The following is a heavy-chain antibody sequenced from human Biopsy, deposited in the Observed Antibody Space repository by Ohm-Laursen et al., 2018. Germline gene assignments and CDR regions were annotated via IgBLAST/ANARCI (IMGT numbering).Heavy chain of an antibody. V-gene: IGHV3-7*01. CDR3: ARDER. CDR2: INPDGSVK. CDR1: GFTLSSYS. D-gene: IGHD5-24*01. J-gene: IGHJ4*02. Sequence: LSLTCAASGFTLSSYSMNWVRQTPGKGLEWVANINPDGSVKYFADSVKGRFTISRDNAENSMYLQMSSLTVDDTAVYYCARDERWGQGTLVTVSS.